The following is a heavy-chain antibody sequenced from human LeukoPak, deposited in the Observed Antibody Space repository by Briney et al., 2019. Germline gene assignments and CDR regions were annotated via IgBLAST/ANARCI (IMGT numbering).Heavy chain of an antibody. J-gene: IGHJ4*02. D-gene: IGHD6-13*01. CDR3: ARGYSSSWYVDGVGY. CDR2: IYSGGST. CDR1: EFSVGSNY. V-gene: IGHV3-66*01. Sequence: GGSLRLSCAASEFSVGSNYMTWVRQAPGKGLEWVSLIYSGGSTYYADSVKGRFTISRDNSKNTLYLQMNSLRAEDTAVYYCARGYSSSWYVDGVGYWGQGTLVTVSS.